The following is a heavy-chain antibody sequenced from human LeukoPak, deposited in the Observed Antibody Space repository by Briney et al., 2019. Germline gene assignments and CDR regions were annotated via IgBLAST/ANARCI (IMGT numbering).Heavy chain of an antibody. V-gene: IGHV1-24*01. J-gene: IGHJ5*02. Sequence: ASVKVSCKVSGYTLTELSMHRVRQAPGKGLEWMGGFDPEDGETIYAQKFQGRVTMTEDTSTDTAYMELSSLRSEDTAVYYCATAHIVATILNWFDPWGQGTLVTVSS. CDR1: GYTLTELS. CDR3: ATAHIVATILNWFDP. CDR2: FDPEDGET. D-gene: IGHD5-12*01.